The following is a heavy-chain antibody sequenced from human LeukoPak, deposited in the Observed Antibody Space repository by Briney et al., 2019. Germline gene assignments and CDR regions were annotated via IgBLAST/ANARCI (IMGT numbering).Heavy chain of an antibody. Sequence: GGSLRLSCTASGFTFSSYTMNWVRQAPGKGLEWVSSISSSSYYIYYADSVKGRFTISRDNAENSWYLQMNSLRAEDTAVYFCARGYGDRNWFDTWGQGTLVTVSS. CDR1: GFTFSSYT. CDR2: ISSSSYYI. D-gene: IGHD4-17*01. CDR3: ARGYGDRNWFDT. V-gene: IGHV3-21*01. J-gene: IGHJ5*02.